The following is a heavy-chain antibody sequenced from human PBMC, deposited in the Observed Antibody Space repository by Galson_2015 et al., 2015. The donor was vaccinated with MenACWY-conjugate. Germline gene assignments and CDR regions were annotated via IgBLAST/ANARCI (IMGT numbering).Heavy chain of an antibody. CDR3: ARGRHIVVVTAIHAFDI. J-gene: IGHJ3*02. V-gene: IGHV3-23*01. Sequence: SLRLSCAVSGRTISSFVVSWVRQTPGKGLEWVSSISSNTYYADSVEGRFTVSRDISRNTVYLQMNNVRVEDTAIYYCARGRHIVVVTAIHAFDIWGQGTMVTVSS. CDR1: GRTISSFV. D-gene: IGHD2-21*02. CDR2: ISSNT.